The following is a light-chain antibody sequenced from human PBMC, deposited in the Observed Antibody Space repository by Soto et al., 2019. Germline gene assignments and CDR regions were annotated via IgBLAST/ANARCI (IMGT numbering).Light chain of an antibody. V-gene: IGLV2-8*01. CDR2: EVT. CDR1: SSDVVGYNY. J-gene: IGLJ3*02. Sequence: QSALTQPPSASGSPGQSVTISCTGTSSDVVGYNYVSWYQQYPGRAPKLMIYEVTKRPSGVPDRFSGSKSGNTASLTVSGLQAEDEADYYCSSYAASNNSYFVFGGGTQLTDL. CDR3: SSYAASNNSYFV.